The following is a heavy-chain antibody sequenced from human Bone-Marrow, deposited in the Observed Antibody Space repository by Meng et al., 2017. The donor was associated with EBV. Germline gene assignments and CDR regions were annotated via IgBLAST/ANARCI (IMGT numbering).Heavy chain of an antibody. CDR2: IKHSGST. J-gene: IGHJ4*02. V-gene: IGHV4-34*01. CDR3: ARATGGSTGYFR. Sequence: VQLQLWGAGLLKPSGTLSLTCVVNGGSLIGFSWSWIRQAPGKGLEWIGEIKHSGSTNYNPSLKNRVTISVDPSKNQFSLRLSSVTAADTAVYYCARATGGSTGYFRWGQGTLVTVSS. CDR1: GGSLIGFS. D-gene: IGHD3-9*01.